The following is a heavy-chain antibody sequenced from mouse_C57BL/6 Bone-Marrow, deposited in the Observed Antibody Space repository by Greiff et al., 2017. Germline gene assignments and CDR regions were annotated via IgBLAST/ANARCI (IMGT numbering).Heavy chain of an antibody. CDR2: IYPGSGST. V-gene: IGHV1-55*01. CDR1: GYTFTSYW. D-gene: IGHD1-1*01. Sequence: QVQLKQPGAELVKPGASVKMSCKASGYTFTSYWITWVKQRPGQGLEWIGDIYPGSGSTNYNEKFKSKATLTVDTSSSTAYMQLSSLTSEDSAVYYCARRTTVVATDYWGQGTTLTVSS. J-gene: IGHJ2*01. CDR3: ARRTTVVATDY.